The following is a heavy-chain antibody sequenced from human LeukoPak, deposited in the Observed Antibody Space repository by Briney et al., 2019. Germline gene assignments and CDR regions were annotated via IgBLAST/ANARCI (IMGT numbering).Heavy chain of an antibody. CDR2: IYHTGST. CDR3: AGGTDCTGGDNCYSPSVCDI. Sequence: ETLSLTCIVPGYSISSGFYWVCMRQPPGKGLQWLGSIYHTGSTSYNPSLKSRVTISSDPSRNQFALKLRSVTDAATAVYDCAGGTDCTGGDNCYSPSVCDIWGQGTIVTVSS. D-gene: IGHD2-8*02. CDR1: GYSISSGFY. V-gene: IGHV4-38-2*02. J-gene: IGHJ3*02.